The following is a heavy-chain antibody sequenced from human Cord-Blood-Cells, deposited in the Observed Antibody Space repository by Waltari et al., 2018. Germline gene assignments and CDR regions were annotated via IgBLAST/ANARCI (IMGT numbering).Heavy chain of an antibody. J-gene: IGHJ4*02. D-gene: IGHD5-12*01. V-gene: IGHV4-31*03. CDR1: GGSISSGGYY. CDR3: ARARRDGYNPFDY. Sequence: QVQLQESGPGLVKPSQTLSLTCTVSGGSISSGGYYWSWIRQHPGKGLEWIGYIYYSGDTYYNPSLKSRVTRSVDTSKNQFSLKLSSVTTADTAVYYCARARRDGYNPFDYWGQGTLVTVSS. CDR2: IYYSGDT.